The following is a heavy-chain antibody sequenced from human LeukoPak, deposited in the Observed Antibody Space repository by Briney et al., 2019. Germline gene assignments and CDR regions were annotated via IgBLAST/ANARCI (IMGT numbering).Heavy chain of an antibody. Sequence: GGSLRLSCAASGFTFSNAYMNCVRQAPGKRLEWVGRIESKTDAVTTDYAAPVKGRFTISRDDSKDTLYLQMNSLKTEDTAVYYCSTASHQYCSSTTCWGQGTLVSVSS. V-gene: IGHV3-15*04. CDR2: IESKTDAVTT. CDR3: STASHQYCSSTTC. D-gene: IGHD2-2*01. J-gene: IGHJ4*02. CDR1: GFTFSNAY.